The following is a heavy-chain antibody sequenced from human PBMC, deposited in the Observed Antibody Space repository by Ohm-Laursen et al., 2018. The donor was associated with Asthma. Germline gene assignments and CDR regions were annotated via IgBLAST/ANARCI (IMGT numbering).Heavy chain of an antibody. V-gene: IGHV3-30-3*01. D-gene: IGHD2-21*01. CDR3: AIYCGSLCSDHDF. CDR2: ISNDESST. J-gene: IGHJ4*02. CDR1: GLNFNSST. Sequence: SLRLSCAAPGLNFNSSTMHWVRQAPGKGLEWVAAISNDESSTYHADSVKGRFTMSRDNSKNILYLQMNSLRAEDAALYYCAIYCGSLCSDHDFWGQGTLVTVSS.